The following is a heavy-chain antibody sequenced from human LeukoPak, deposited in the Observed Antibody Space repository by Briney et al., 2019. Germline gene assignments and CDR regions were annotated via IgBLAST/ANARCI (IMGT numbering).Heavy chain of an antibody. Sequence: GGSLRLSCAASGFTFSSYGMSWVRQGPGKGLEWVSSISTTGGTINYADSVKGRFTISRDNSKNTLFLQMNSLRADDTAVYYCAKEPRENSGYYVSGWFDPWGQGTLVAVSS. J-gene: IGHJ5*02. D-gene: IGHD5-12*01. V-gene: IGHV3-23*01. CDR1: GFTFSSYG. CDR2: ISTTGGTI. CDR3: AKEPRENSGYYVSGWFDP.